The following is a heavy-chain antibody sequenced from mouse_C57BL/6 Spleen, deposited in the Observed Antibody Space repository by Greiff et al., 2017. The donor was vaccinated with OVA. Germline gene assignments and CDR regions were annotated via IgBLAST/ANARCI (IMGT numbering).Heavy chain of an antibody. CDR1: GYTFTSYW. V-gene: IGHV1-74*01. CDR2: IHPSDSDT. Sequence: QVHVKQPGAELVKPGASVKVSCKASGYTFTSYWMHWVKQRPGQGLEWIGRIHPSDSDTNYNQKFKGKATLTVDKSSSTAYMQLSSLTSEDSAVYYCAIGDSSDRFAYWGQGTLVTVSA. J-gene: IGHJ3*01. D-gene: IGHD3-2*02. CDR3: AIGDSSDRFAY.